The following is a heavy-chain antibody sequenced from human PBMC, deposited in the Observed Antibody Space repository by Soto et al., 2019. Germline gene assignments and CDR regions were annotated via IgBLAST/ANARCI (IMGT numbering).Heavy chain of an antibody. CDR2: ISYDGSNK. J-gene: IGHJ6*02. V-gene: IGHV3-30*18. CDR1: GFTFSSYG. Sequence: GGSLRLSCAASGFTFSSYGMHWVRQAPGKGLEWVAVISYDGSNKYYADSVKGRFTISRDNSKNTLYLQMNSLRAEDTAVYYCAKDGAHCSGGSCYSTPTYYYYGMDVWGQGTTVTVSS. CDR3: AKDGAHCSGGSCYSTPTYYYYGMDV. D-gene: IGHD2-15*01.